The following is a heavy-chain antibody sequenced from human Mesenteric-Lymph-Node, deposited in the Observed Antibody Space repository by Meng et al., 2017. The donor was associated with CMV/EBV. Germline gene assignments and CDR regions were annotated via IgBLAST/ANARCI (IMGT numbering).Heavy chain of an antibody. CDR2: MNPNSGDT. CDR1: GYTFTSYD. CDR3: ARGSAYGMDV. V-gene: IGHV1-8*02. Sequence: ASVKVSCKASGYTFTSYDINWVRQATGQGLEWMGWMNPNSGDTNYAQKFQGRLTLTRNSSINTAYMEVSGLTSDDTAVYYCARGSAYGMDVWGQGTTVTVSS. J-gene: IGHJ6*02.